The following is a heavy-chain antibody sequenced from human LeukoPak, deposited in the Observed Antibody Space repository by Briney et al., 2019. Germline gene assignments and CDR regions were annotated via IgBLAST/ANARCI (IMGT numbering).Heavy chain of an antibody. CDR3: AKGVYYYDSSGYYYTYYFDY. D-gene: IGHD3-22*01. V-gene: IGHV3-23*01. J-gene: IGHJ4*02. CDR1: GFTFSSYA. CDR2: ISGSGGST. Sequence: GGSLRLSCVASGFTFSSYAMSWVRQPPGKGLEWVSAISGSGGSTYYADSVKGRFTISRDNSKNTLYLQMNSLRAEDTAVYYCAKGVYYYDSSGYYYTYYFDYWGQGTLVTVSS.